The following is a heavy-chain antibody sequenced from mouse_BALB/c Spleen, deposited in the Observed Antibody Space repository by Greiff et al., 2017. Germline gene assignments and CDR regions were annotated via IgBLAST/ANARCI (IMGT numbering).Heavy chain of an antibody. J-gene: IGHJ1*01. CDR3: ARDKYWYFDV. CDR1: GFSLTSYG. V-gene: IGHV2-9*02. Sequence: QVQLQESGPGLVAPSQSLSITCTVSGFSLTSYGVHWVRQPPGKGLEWLGVIWAGGSTNYNSALMSRLSISKDNSTSQVFLKMNSLQTDDTAMYYCARDKYWYFDVWGAGTTVTVSS. CDR2: IWAGGST.